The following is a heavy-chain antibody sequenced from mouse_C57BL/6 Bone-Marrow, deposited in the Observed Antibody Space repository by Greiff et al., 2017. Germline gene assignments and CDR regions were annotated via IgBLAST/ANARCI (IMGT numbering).Heavy chain of an antibody. CDR1: GFTFTDYY. J-gene: IGHJ3*01. CDR2: IRNKANGYTT. CDR3: ARYGLHYDGEFAY. V-gene: IGHV7-3*01. D-gene: IGHD1-2*01. Sequence: EVKLVESGGGLVQPGGSLTLSCAASGFTFTDYYMSWVRQPPGKALEWLGFIRNKANGYTTKYSASEKGRFTISRDNSQSILYLQMYDLRAEDSATYYCARYGLHYDGEFAYGGRGTRVTVSA.